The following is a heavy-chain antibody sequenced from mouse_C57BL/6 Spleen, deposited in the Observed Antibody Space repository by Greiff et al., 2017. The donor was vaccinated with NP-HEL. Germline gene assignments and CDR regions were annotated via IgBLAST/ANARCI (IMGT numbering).Heavy chain of an antibody. J-gene: IGHJ1*03. CDR3: TPFITTVVAHWYFDV. CDR2: IDPENGDT. V-gene: IGHV14-4*01. CDR1: GFNIKDDY. Sequence: VQLKQSGAELVRPGASVKLSCTASGFNIKDDYMHWVKQRPEQGLEWIGWIDPENGDTEYASKFQGKATITADTYSNTAYLQLSSLTSEDPAVYYCTPFITTVVAHWYFDVWGTGTTVTVSS. D-gene: IGHD1-1*01.